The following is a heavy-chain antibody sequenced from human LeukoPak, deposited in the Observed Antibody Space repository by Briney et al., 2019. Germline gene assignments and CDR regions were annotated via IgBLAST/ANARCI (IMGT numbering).Heavy chain of an antibody. Sequence: GASVKVSFKASGYTFTSYDFSGVRQAPGQGVEWMGWISAYNGNTNYAQNLQGRVTMSTDTSTSTAYMELRSLRSDDTAVYYCARQGYGGNSQGAADYWGQGTLVAVSS. CDR1: GYTFTSYD. CDR2: ISAYNGNT. V-gene: IGHV1-18*01. CDR3: ARQGYGGNSQGAADY. D-gene: IGHD4-23*01. J-gene: IGHJ4*02.